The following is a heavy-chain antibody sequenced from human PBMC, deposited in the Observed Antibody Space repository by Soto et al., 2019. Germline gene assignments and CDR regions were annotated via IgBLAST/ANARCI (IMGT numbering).Heavy chain of an antibody. CDR1: GYTFTSYA. Sequence: ASVKVSCKASGYTFTSYAMHWVRQAPGQRLEWMGWINAGNGNTKYSQKFQGRVTITRDTSASTAYMELSSLRSEDTAVYYCARDLWHQLATLFDNLCQGTLLTISS. CDR3: ARDLWHQLATLFDN. CDR2: INAGNGNT. J-gene: IGHJ4*02. D-gene: IGHD6-13*01. V-gene: IGHV1-3*01.